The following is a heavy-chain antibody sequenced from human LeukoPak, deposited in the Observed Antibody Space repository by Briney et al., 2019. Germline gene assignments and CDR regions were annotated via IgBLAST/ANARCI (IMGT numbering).Heavy chain of an antibody. D-gene: IGHD2-15*01. CDR2: IYYSGST. Sequence: PSETLSLTCTVSGGSISSYYWSWIRQPPGKGLEWIGYIYYSGSTNYNPSLKSRLTISVDTSKNQFSLKLSSVTAADTAVYYCARDQGDCNGGSCYVWFDPWGQGTLVTVSS. CDR3: ARDQGDCNGGSCYVWFDP. J-gene: IGHJ5*02. CDR1: GGSISSYY. V-gene: IGHV4-59*01.